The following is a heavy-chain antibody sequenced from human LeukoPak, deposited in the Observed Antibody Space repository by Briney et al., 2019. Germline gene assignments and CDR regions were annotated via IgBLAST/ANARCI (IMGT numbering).Heavy chain of an antibody. CDR1: GGSISSSGYY. V-gene: IGHV4-39*07. CDR2: IYYSGST. D-gene: IGHD3-9*01. Sequence: SETLSLTCTVSGGSISSSGYYWGWIRQPPGKGLEWIGSIYYSGSTYYNPSLKSRVTISVDTSKNQFSLKLSSVTAADTAVYYCARDGARGLRYFDWLLHSALFDYWGQGTLVTVSS. J-gene: IGHJ4*02. CDR3: ARDGARGLRYFDWLLHSALFDY.